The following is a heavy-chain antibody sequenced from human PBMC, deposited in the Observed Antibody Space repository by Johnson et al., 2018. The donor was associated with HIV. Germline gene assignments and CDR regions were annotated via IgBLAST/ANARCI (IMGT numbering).Heavy chain of an antibody. CDR1: GFTFNNAW. CDR3: TTDPWWNGYHAFDI. J-gene: IGHJ3*02. D-gene: IGHD1-1*01. V-gene: IGHV3-15*01. Sequence: VQLVESGGGLVKPGGSLRLSCAASGFTFNNAWMNWVRQAPGKGLEWVGRIKSKTDGGTTDYAAPVKGRFTISRHDSKNMLYLQMNSLKTEDTAVHYCTTDPWWNGYHAFDIWGQGTMVTVSS. CDR2: IKSKTDGGTT.